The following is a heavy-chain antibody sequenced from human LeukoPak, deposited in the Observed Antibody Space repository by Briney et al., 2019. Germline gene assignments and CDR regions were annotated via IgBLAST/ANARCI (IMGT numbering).Heavy chain of an antibody. J-gene: IGHJ5*02. CDR2: INHSGST. CDR3: ARGGPRGPVGFDP. CDR1: GGSFSGYY. Sequence: SETLSLTCAVYGGSFSGYYWSWIRQPPGKGLEWIGEINHSGSTNYNPSLKSRVTISVDTSKNQFSLKLSSVTAADTAVYYCARGGPRGPVGFDPWGQGTLVTVSA. V-gene: IGHV4-34*01.